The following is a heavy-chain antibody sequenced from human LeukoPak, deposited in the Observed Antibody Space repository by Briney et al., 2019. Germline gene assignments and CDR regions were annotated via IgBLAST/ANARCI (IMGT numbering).Heavy chain of an antibody. V-gene: IGHV4-59*01. Sequence: PSETLSLTCTVSVGSISTFYWSWIRQPPGKGLEWIGYIYYSGSTSYNPSLKSRVTISVDTSKNQFSLKLSFVTAADTAVYYCARSYGGYSYWYFDLWGRGTLVTVSS. CDR2: IYYSGST. CDR3: ARSYGGYSYWYFDL. CDR1: VGSISTFY. J-gene: IGHJ2*01. D-gene: IGHD4-23*01.